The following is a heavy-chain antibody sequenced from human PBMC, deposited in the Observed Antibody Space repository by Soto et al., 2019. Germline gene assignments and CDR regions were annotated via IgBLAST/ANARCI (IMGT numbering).Heavy chain of an antibody. CDR3: AKAQQYYDSSGYYYFGY. Sequence: LRLSCAASGFTFSSYAMSWVRQAPGKGLEWVSAISGSGGSTYYADSVKGRFTISRDNSKNTLYLQMNSLRAEDTAVYYCAKAQQYYDSSGYYYFGYWGQGTLVTVSS. D-gene: IGHD3-22*01. J-gene: IGHJ4*02. V-gene: IGHV3-23*01. CDR1: GFTFSSYA. CDR2: ISGSGGST.